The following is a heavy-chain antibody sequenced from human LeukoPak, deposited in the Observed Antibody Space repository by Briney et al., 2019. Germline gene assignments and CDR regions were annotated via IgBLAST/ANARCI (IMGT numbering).Heavy chain of an antibody. J-gene: IGHJ4*02. V-gene: IGHV1-18*01. Sequence: ASVKVSCKASGYTFTSYGISWVRQAPGQGLEWMGWISAYNGNTNYAQKLQGRVTMTTDTSTSTAYMELSSLRSEDTAVYYCARVYSTNEHFDYWGQGTLVTVSS. CDR1: GYTFTSYG. D-gene: IGHD6-13*01. CDR3: ARVYSTNEHFDY. CDR2: ISAYNGNT.